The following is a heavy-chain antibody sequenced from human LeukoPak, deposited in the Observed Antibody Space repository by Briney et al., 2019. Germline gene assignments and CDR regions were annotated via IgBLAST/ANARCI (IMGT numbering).Heavy chain of an antibody. Sequence: GASVKVSCKASGGTFSSYAISWVRQAPGQGLEWMGGIIPILGIANYAQKFQGRVTITADKSTSTAYMELSSLRSEDTAVYYCARAPWDYGNAYYFDYWGQGTLVTVSS. D-gene: IGHD4-4*01. CDR3: ARAPWDYGNAYYFDY. J-gene: IGHJ4*02. V-gene: IGHV1-69*10. CDR2: IIPILGIA. CDR1: GGTFSSYA.